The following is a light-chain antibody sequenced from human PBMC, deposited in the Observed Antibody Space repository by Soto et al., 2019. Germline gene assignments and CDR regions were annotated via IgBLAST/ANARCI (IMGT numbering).Light chain of an antibody. J-gene: IGKJ4*01. Sequence: DIQMTQSPSSLSASVEDRVIITCRASQSISNHLNWYQHKAGQAPRLLIYAASNLQSGVPPRFSGSGSGTDFSLTISSLQPEDFATYYCQQSFDNELTFGGGTKVDIK. CDR1: QSISNH. CDR2: AAS. CDR3: QQSFDNELT. V-gene: IGKV1-39*01.